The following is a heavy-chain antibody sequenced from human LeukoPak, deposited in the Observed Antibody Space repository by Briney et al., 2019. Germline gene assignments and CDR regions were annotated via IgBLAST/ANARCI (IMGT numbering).Heavy chain of an antibody. CDR2: TYYRSKWYN. CDR3: ARENVVRGVRDGVYNWFDP. Sequence: SQTLSLTCAISGDSVSSNSAAWNWIRQSPSRGLEWLGRTYYRSKWYNDYAVSVKSRITINPDTSKNQFSLQLNSVTPEDTAVYYCARENVVRGVRDGVYNWFDPWGQGTLVTVSS. V-gene: IGHV6-1*01. CDR1: GDSVSSNSAA. J-gene: IGHJ5*02. D-gene: IGHD3-10*01.